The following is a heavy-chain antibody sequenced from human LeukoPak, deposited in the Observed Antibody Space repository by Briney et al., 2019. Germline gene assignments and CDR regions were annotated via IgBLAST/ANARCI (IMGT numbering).Heavy chain of an antibody. D-gene: IGHD1-26*01. V-gene: IGHV1-2*02. CDR2: INPNSAAT. CDR1: GYTFTGQY. CDR3: ARIRGGNNYHFDF. Sequence: GASVKVTCKASGYTFTGQYLHWVRQAPGQGLEWMGWINPNSAATNYARRFQGRVTMTRDTSISTAYMELSRLTSDDTAVYYCARIRGGNNYHFDFWGQGTLVTVSS. J-gene: IGHJ4*02.